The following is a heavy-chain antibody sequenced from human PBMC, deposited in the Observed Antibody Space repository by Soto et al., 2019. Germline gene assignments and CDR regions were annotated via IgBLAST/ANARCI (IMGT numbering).Heavy chain of an antibody. CDR1: GGTFSSYA. Sequence: QVQLVQSGAEVKKPGSSVKVSCKASGGTFSSYAISWVLQAPGQGLEWMGGIIPIFGTANSSQKFQSRVTITAEESTSTAYMELSSLRSEDTAVYYCAAGKKNWYFDLWGRGTLVTVSS. CDR2: IIPIFGTA. V-gene: IGHV1-69*01. J-gene: IGHJ2*01. CDR3: AAGKKNWYFDL.